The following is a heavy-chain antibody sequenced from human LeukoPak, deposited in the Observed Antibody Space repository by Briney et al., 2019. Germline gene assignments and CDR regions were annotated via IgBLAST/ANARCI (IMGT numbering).Heavy chain of an antibody. CDR2: ISSTSSTI. D-gene: IGHD6-13*01. CDR3: ASSSSWYSSVLYFDF. V-gene: IGHV3-48*02. Sequence: GGSLRLSCAASGFTLSSYSMNWVRQAPGKGLEWVSYISSTSSTIYYADSVKGRFSISRDNAKNSLYLQMNSLRDEDTAVYYCASSSSWYSSVLYFDFWGQGTLVTVSS. CDR1: GFTLSSYS. J-gene: IGHJ4*02.